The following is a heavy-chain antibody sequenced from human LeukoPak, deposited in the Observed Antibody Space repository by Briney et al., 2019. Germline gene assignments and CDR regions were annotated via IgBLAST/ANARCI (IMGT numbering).Heavy chain of an antibody. D-gene: IGHD3-22*01. CDR1: GYTFTSYY. CDR2: INPSGGST. CDR3: AIQSHYYDSSGYFNWFDP. V-gene: IGHV1-46*01. J-gene: IGHJ5*02. Sequence: AAVKVSCKASGYTFTSYYMHWVRQAPGQGLEWMGIINPSGGSTSYAQKFQGRVTMTRDTSTSTVYMELSSLRSEDTAVYYCAIQSHYYDSSGYFNWFDPWGQGTLVTVSS.